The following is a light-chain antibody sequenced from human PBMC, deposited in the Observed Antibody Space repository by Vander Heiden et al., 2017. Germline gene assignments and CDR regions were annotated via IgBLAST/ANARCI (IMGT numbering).Light chain of an antibody. Sequence: EIVLTQSPGTLSLSPGERATLSCRASLSVSSYLAWYQHKPGQAPRLLIYDASNRATGIPARFSGSGSGTDFTLTISSLEPEDFAVYYCQQRSSWYTFGQGTKLEIK. J-gene: IGKJ2*01. V-gene: IGKV3-11*01. CDR1: LSVSSY. CDR3: QQRSSWYT. CDR2: DAS.